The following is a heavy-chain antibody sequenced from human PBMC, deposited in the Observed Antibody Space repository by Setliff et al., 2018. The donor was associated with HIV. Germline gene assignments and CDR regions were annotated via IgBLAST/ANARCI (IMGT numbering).Heavy chain of an antibody. D-gene: IGHD2-15*01. Sequence: SETLSLTCAVSGYSISSSNWWGWIRQPPGKGLEWIGYIYYSGSIYYNPSLKSRVTMSVDTSKNQFSLKLSSVTAVDTAVYYCARTPYCSGGSCYFDLWGRGTLVTISS. CDR2: IYYSGSI. J-gene: IGHJ2*01. CDR1: GYSISSSNW. CDR3: ARTPYCSGGSCYFDL. V-gene: IGHV4-28*05.